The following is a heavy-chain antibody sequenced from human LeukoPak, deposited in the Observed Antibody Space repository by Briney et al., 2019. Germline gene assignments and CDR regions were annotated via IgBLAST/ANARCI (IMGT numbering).Heavy chain of an antibody. Sequence: SETLSLTCTVSGGSISTSTYYWGWIRRPPGKGLEWIGSIYYSGTTYYNPSLKSRVTVSVDTSKNQFSLNLSSVTAADTTVYYCVRGSTLRHYQYWGQGTLVTVSS. V-gene: IGHV4-39*01. CDR1: GGSISTSTYY. D-gene: IGHD3-16*01. J-gene: IGHJ4*02. CDR2: IYYSGTT. CDR3: VRGSTLRHYQY.